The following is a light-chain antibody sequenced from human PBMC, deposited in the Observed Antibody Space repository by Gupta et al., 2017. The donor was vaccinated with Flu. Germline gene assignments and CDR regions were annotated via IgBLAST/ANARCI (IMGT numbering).Light chain of an antibody. Sequence: SYVLPQPPSVSLAPGQPATTTCGGNNIGSTSVDWYKQKSSQPPFLAVYDTSDRPSGIPERCSGSNSGNTDTLTISRVEAGDEADDDCQVWDRSSDVVFGGGTKLTVL. CDR3: QVWDRSSDVV. V-gene: IGLV3-21*02. CDR1: NIGSTS. J-gene: IGLJ2*01. CDR2: DTS.